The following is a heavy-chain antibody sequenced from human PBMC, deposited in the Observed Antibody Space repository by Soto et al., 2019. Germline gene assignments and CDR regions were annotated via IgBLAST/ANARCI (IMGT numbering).Heavy chain of an antibody. J-gene: IGHJ4*02. CDR3: ARATSVDAY. V-gene: IGHV3-7*01. D-gene: IGHD5-12*01. Sequence: EVPLVESGGDLVQPGGYLRLSCAASGFAFSGYWMSWVRQAPGKGLEGVANIKQDGSEKYYVDSVKGRFTISRDNAKNSLYLQMNSLRVEDTAVYYCARATSVDAYWGQGTLVTVSS. CDR1: GFAFSGYW. CDR2: IKQDGSEK.